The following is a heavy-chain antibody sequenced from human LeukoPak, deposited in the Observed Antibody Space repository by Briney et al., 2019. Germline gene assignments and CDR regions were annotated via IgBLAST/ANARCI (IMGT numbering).Heavy chain of an antibody. CDR2: ISAYNGNR. J-gene: IGHJ6*02. V-gene: IGHV1-18*01. D-gene: IGHD4-23*01. Sequence: ASVKVSCKASGYTFTSDGISWVRQAPGQGLEWMGWISAYNGNRNYAQKVEGRVTMTTDTSTSTAYMELRSLRSDDTAVYYCARGAPYDYGGSSYYYYGMDVWGQGTTVTVSS. CDR3: ARGAPYDYGGSSYYYYGMDV. CDR1: GYTFTSDG.